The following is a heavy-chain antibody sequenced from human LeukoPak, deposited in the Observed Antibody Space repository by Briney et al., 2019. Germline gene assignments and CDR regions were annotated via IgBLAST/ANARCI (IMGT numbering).Heavy chain of an antibody. CDR2: ISSSGSTI. CDR1: GFTFSDYY. Sequence: PGGSLRLSCAASGFTFSDYYMSWIRQAPGKGLEWVSYISSSGSTIYYADSVKGRFTISRDNAKNSLYLQMNSLRAEDTAVYYCARVYNRITMIVVVYIDYWGQGTLVTVSS. D-gene: IGHD3-22*01. J-gene: IGHJ4*02. V-gene: IGHV3-11*01. CDR3: ARVYNRITMIVVVYIDY.